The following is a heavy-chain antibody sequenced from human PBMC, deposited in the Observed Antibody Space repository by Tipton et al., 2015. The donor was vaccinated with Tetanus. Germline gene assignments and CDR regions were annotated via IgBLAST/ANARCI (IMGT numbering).Heavy chain of an antibody. D-gene: IGHD5-18*01. Sequence: TLSLTCTVSGGSISSSYYYWGWIRQTPGQGLEWLGYIYQTDSTYFNPSLRSRLSISISRSKNQFSLKLTSVTAADTAVYYCVRGRGLGAYSFGFEYWGQGAQVIVSS. CDR2: IYQTDST. J-gene: IGHJ4*02. CDR1: GGSISSSYYY. V-gene: IGHV4-30-2*01. CDR3: VRGRGLGAYSFGFEY.